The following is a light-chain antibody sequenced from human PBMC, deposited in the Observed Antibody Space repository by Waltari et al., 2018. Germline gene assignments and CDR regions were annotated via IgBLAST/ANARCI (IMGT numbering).Light chain of an antibody. Sequence: DIQLTQSPSFLSASVGDRVTITCRASQDISRFLAWYQQKPGTAPKLLIYAASTLQGGVPSRFSGSGSETEFTLTISSLQPEDFATYFCLQDYNYPWTFGQGTKVEIK. CDR1: QDISRF. V-gene: IGKV1-9*01. J-gene: IGKJ1*01. CDR3: LQDYNYPWT. CDR2: AAS.